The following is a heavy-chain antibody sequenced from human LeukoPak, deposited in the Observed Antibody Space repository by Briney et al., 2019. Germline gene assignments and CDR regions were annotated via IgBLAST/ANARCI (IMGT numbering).Heavy chain of an antibody. J-gene: IGHJ3*02. CDR3: ARHQVEKDAFDI. V-gene: IGHV5-51*01. CDR1: GYSFTSYW. CDR2: IYPGDSDT. Sequence: TTGESLKISCKGSGYSFTSYWIGWVRQMPGKGLEWMGIIYPGDSDTRYSPSFQGQVTISADKSISTACLQWSSLKASDTAMYYWARHQVEKDAFDIWGQGTMVTVSS. D-gene: IGHD2-15*01.